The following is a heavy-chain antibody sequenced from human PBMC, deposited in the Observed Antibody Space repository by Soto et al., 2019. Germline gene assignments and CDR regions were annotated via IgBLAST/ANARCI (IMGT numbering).Heavy chain of an antibody. V-gene: IGHV3-30-3*01. CDR2: ISYDGSNK. Sequence: GGSLRLSCAASGFTFSSYAMHWVRQAPGKGLEWVAVISYDGSNKYYADSVKGRFTISRDNSKNTLYLQMNSLRAEDTAVYYCARDLGITMIVVAHYGMDVWGQGTTVTVSS. CDR3: ARDLGITMIVVAHYGMDV. CDR1: GFTFSSYA. J-gene: IGHJ6*02. D-gene: IGHD3-22*01.